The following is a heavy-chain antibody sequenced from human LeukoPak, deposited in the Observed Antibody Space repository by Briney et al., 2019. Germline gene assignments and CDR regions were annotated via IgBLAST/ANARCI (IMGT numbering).Heavy chain of an antibody. J-gene: IGHJ4*02. V-gene: IGHV4-59*08. Sequence: SEALSLTCTVSGVSISSYYWSWIRQPPGKGLEWIGYIYCSGSTNYSPSLKSRVTISLDTSKNQFSLKLSSVTAADTAVYYCARHHSYYDSSGYYLYYFDYWGQGTLVTVSS. CDR2: IYCSGST. CDR3: ARHHSYYDSSGYYLYYFDY. CDR1: GVSISSYY. D-gene: IGHD3-22*01.